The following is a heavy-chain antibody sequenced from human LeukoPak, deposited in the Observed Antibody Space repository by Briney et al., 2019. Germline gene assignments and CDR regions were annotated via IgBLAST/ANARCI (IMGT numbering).Heavy chain of an antibody. J-gene: IGHJ4*02. CDR3: PRGRNSSGWQDAFGYFAS. D-gene: IGHD6-19*01. V-gene: IGHV3-30*09. CDR1: GFNFSNNL. CDR2: SSFDGTKK. Sequence: GRSLRLSCAASGFNFSNNLLHWVRQAPGKGLEWVAVSSFDGTKKYLAASVRGGLVTSEDNSKNTLYLQMNSRRYEDKAAYSCPRGRNSSGWQDAFGYFASWGQGVLVTVSS.